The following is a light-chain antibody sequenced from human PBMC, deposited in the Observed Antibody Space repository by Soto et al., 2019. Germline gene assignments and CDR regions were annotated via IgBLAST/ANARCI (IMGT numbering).Light chain of an antibody. V-gene: IGKV3-11*01. CDR3: QQRTDWHRT. Sequence: EVVLTQSPATLYLSPGERATLSCRASQSVSRNLAWYQQKPGQAPRLLIYRASTRATGIPARFSGSGSGTDFSLSISSLQPEDFAVYDCQQRTDWHRTFGQGTKVEVK. CDR1: QSVSRN. J-gene: IGKJ1*01. CDR2: RAS.